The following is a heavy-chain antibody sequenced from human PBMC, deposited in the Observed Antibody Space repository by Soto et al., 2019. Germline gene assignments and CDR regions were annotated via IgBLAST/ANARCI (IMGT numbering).Heavy chain of an antibody. V-gene: IGHV1-2*07. J-gene: IGHJ6*01. CDR3: ARYQRAVVPAAIRGNYGMGV. Sequence: ASVKVSCKASGHKLTDCYMHWVRQASGQGLEWMGWINPNSGGTNYAHKFQGRVTMTTETSSSTVYMELSRLTSDDTALYYCARYQRAVVPAAIRGNYGMGVWG. CDR2: INPNSGGT. CDR1: GHKLTDCY. D-gene: IGHD2-2*02.